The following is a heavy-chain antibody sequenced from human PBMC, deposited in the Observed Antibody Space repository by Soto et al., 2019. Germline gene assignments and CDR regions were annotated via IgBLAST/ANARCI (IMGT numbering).Heavy chain of an antibody. V-gene: IGHV1-24*01. CDR2: FDPEDGET. D-gene: IGHD4-17*01. J-gene: IGHJ6*02. Sequence: ASMKVSCKVSGYTLTELSMHWVRQAPGKGLEWMGGFDPEDGETIYAQKFQGRVTMTEDTSTDTAYMELSSLRSEDTAVYYCATESTVTTTLVYYYYGMDVWGQGTTVTVSS. CDR1: GYTLTELS. CDR3: ATESTVTTTLVYYYYGMDV.